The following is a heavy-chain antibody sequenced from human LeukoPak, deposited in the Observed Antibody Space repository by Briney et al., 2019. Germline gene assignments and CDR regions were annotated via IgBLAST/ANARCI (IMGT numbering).Heavy chain of an antibody. CDR3: ARARVLYDSSGYYP. CDR1: GYTFTSYD. V-gene: IGHV1-8*03. Sequence: ASVKVSCKASGYTFTSYDINWVRQATGQGLEWMGWMNPNSGNTGYAQKFQGRVTITRDTSASTAYMELSSLRSEDTAVYYCARARVLYDSSGYYPWGQGTLVTVSS. J-gene: IGHJ5*02. D-gene: IGHD3-22*01. CDR2: MNPNSGNT.